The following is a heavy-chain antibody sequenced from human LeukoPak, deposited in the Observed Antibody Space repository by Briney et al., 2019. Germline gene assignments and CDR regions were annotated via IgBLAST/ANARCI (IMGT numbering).Heavy chain of an antibody. J-gene: IGHJ4*02. CDR1: GFTFSSYA. Sequence: PGRSLRLSCAASGFTFSSYAMHWVRQAPGKGLEWVAVISYDGSNKYYADSVKGRFTISRDNSKNTLYLQMNSLRAEDTAVYYCARDHNLKLMVYAAFFDYWGQGTLVTVSS. CDR3: ARDHNLKLMVYAAFFDY. CDR2: ISYDGSNK. D-gene: IGHD2-8*01. V-gene: IGHV3-30*04.